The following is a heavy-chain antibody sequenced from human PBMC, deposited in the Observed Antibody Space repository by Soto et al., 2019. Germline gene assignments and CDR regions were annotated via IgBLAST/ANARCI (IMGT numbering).Heavy chain of an antibody. CDR1: GFTFSSYG. D-gene: IGHD2-21*02. CDR3: ARDLTPYCGGDCTLDP. V-gene: IGHV3-33*01. J-gene: IGHJ5*02. CDR2: IWYDGSNK. Sequence: QVQLVESGGGVVQPGRSLRLSCAASGFTFSSYGMHWVRQAPGKGLEWVAVIWYDGSNKYYADSVKGRFTISRDNSKNTLYLQMNSLTAEDTAVYYCARDLTPYCGGDCTLDPWGQGTLVTVSS.